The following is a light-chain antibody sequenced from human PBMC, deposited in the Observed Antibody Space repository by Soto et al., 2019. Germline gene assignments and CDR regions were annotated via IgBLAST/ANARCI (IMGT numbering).Light chain of an antibody. V-gene: IGKV1-5*01. CDR1: QSINRW. J-gene: IGKJ1*01. CDR3: QQYNSYWT. CDR2: DAS. Sequence: IPMTQSPSTLSASIGDTGTITFRASQSINRWLAWYQQKPGEAPKLLIYDASSLESGVPSRFSGSGSGTEFTLTISSLQPDDFATYYCQQYNSYWTFGQGTKVDIK.